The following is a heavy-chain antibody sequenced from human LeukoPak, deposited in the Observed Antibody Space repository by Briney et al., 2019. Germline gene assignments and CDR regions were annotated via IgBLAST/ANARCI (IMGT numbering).Heavy chain of an antibody. Sequence: GGSLRLSCAASGFTFSSYEMNWVRQAPGKGLEWVSYISSSGSTIYYADSVKGRFTISRDNAKNSLYLQMNSLRAEDTAVYYCARPGPDAFDIWGQGTMVTVSS. CDR3: ARPGPDAFDI. V-gene: IGHV3-48*03. J-gene: IGHJ3*02. CDR2: ISSSGSTI. CDR1: GFTFSSYE.